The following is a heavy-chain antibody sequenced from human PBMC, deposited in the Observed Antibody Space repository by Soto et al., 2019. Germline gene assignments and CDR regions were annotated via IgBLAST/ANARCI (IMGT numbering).Heavy chain of an antibody. Sequence: EVQLVESGGGLVQPGGSLRLSCAASGFTFSSYWMHWVRQAPGKGLVWVSRINSDGSSTSYADSVKGRFTISRDNAKNTLYLQMNSLRAEDTAVYYCARDRGGGNSAYGFDYWGQGTLVTVSS. CDR2: INSDGSST. CDR1: GFTFSSYW. J-gene: IGHJ4*02. CDR3: ARDRGGGNSAYGFDY. D-gene: IGHD2-21*02. V-gene: IGHV3-74*01.